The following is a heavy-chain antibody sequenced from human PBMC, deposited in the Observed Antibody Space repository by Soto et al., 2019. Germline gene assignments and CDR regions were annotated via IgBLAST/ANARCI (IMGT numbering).Heavy chain of an antibody. CDR1: GGSFSGYY. D-gene: IGHD2-8*02. Sequence: QVQLQQWGAGLLKPSETLSLTCAVYGGSFSGYYWTWIGQPPGTGQEWIGEINHSGSTNYNPSLKSRVTISVDTSKNQFSLKLTSVTAADTAVYYCATDKITGLFDYWGQGTLVTVSS. J-gene: IGHJ4*02. V-gene: IGHV4-34*01. CDR3: ATDKITGLFDY. CDR2: INHSGST.